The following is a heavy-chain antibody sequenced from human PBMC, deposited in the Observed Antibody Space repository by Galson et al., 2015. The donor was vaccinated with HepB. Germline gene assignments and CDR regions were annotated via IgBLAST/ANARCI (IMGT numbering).Heavy chain of an antibody. J-gene: IGHJ4*02. D-gene: IGHD3-10*01. Sequence: SLRLSCAASGFTFSSYAMSWVRQAPGKGLEWVSAISGSGGSTYYADSVKGRFTISRDNSKNTLYLQMNSLRAEDTAVYYCAKLDFTMVRGVMRGGGDYWGQGTLVTVSS. V-gene: IGHV3-23*01. CDR3: AKLDFTMVRGVMRGGGDY. CDR2: ISGSGGST. CDR1: GFTFSSYA.